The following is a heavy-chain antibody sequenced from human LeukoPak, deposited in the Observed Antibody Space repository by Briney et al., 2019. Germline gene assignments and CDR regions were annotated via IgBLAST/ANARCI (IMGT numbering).Heavy chain of an antibody. CDR2: IYYSGST. Sequence: PSETLSLTCTVSGGSISSGGYYWSWIRQHPGKGLEWIGYIYYSGSTYYNPSLKSRVTISVDKSKNQFSLKLSSVTAADTAVYYCARGTIGELDYWGQGTLVTVSS. V-gene: IGHV4-31*03. J-gene: IGHJ4*02. D-gene: IGHD1-26*01. CDR3: ARGTIGELDY. CDR1: GGSISSGGYY.